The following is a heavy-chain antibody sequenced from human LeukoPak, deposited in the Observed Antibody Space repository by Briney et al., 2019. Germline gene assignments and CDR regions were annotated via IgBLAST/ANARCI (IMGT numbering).Heavy chain of an antibody. J-gene: IGHJ6*02. Sequence: SVKVSCKASGYMFTSYYVHWMRQAPGQGLEWMGGIIPIFGTANYAQKFQGRVTITADESTSTAYMELSSLRSEDTAVYYCARESPLQFVPSYDFWYYYGMDVWGQGTTVTVSS. CDR3: ARESPLQFVPSYDFWYYYGMDV. V-gene: IGHV1-69*13. CDR2: IIPIFGTA. CDR1: GYMFTSYY. D-gene: IGHD3-3*01.